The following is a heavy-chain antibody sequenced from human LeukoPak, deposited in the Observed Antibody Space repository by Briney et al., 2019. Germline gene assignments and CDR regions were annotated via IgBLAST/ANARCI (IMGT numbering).Heavy chain of an antibody. D-gene: IGHD3-22*01. CDR2: IHPGDSDT. J-gene: IGHJ6*03. CDR1: GYTFTTYW. CDR3: ARHPDRSGYYSRGYYYHMDV. Sequence: GESLKISCKGSGYTFTTYWIGWVRQMPGKGLEWMGIIHPGDSDTRYSPSFQGQVTISVDKSISTAYLQWSSLKASDTAMYYCARHPDRSGYYSRGYYYHMDVWGKGTTVTVSS. V-gene: IGHV5-51*01.